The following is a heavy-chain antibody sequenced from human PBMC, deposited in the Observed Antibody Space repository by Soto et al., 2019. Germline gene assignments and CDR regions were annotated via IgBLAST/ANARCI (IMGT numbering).Heavy chain of an antibody. J-gene: IGHJ4*02. CDR3: ARLWGIAAAAHDY. Sequence: QVQLQESGPGLVKPSETLSLTCTVSGGSISSYYWSWIRQPPGKGLEWIGYIYYSGSTNYNPSLKSRVTISVDTSKNQFPLKLSSVTAADTAVYYCARLWGIAAAAHDYWGQGTLVTVSS. CDR2: IYYSGST. D-gene: IGHD6-13*01. V-gene: IGHV4-59*08. CDR1: GGSISSYY.